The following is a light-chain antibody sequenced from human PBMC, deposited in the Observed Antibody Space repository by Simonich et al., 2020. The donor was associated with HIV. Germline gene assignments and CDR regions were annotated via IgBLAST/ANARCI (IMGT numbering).Light chain of an antibody. V-gene: IGKV3-15*01. Sequence: EIVMTQSPGTLSVSPGARATLSCRARQSVSSNLAWYQHKPGQAPRLLIYGASTRATGIPARFSGSGSGTEFTLTISSLEPEDFAVYYCQQRSKWPPFTFGPGTKVDIK. CDR2: GAS. CDR3: QQRSKWPPFT. CDR1: QSVSSN. J-gene: IGKJ3*01.